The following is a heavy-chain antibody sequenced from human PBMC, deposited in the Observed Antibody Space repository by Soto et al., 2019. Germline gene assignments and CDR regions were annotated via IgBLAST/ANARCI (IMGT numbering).Heavy chain of an antibody. D-gene: IGHD4-17*01. Sequence: GGSLRLSCAASGFTVSSNYMSWVRQAPGKGLEWVSVIYSGGSTYYADSVKGRFTISRDNSKNTPYLQMNSLRAEDTAVYYCARDDYGDYEGAFDIWGQGTMVTVSS. CDR2: IYSGGST. J-gene: IGHJ3*02. CDR1: GFTVSSNY. V-gene: IGHV3-66*01. CDR3: ARDDYGDYEGAFDI.